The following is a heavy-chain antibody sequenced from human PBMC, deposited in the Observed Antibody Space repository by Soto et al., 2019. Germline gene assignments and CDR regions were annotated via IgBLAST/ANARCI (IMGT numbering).Heavy chain of an antibody. Sequence: GGSLRLSCAASGFTFSSYAMHWVRQAPGKGLEWVAVISYDGSNKYYADSVKGRFTISRDNSKNTLYLQMNSLRAEDTAVYYCARDRVRVEMATIGNYFDYWGQGTLVTVSS. CDR1: GFTFSSYA. D-gene: IGHD5-12*01. CDR2: ISYDGSNK. CDR3: ARDRVRVEMATIGNYFDY. V-gene: IGHV3-30-3*01. J-gene: IGHJ4*02.